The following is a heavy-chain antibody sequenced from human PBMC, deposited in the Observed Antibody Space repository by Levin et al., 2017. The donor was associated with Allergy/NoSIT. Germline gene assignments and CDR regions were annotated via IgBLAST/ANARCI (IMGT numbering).Heavy chain of an antibody. J-gene: IGHJ4*02. V-gene: IGHV3-33*01. CDR3: ARDLDCSGGSCYSASFDY. CDR1: GFTFSSYG. D-gene: IGHD2-15*01. Sequence: GGSLRLSCAASGFTFSSYGMHWVRQAPGKGLEWVAVIWYDGSNKYYADSVKGRFTISRDNSKNTLYLQMNSLRAEDTAVYYCARDLDCSGGSCYSASFDYWGQGTLVTVSS. CDR2: IWYDGSNK.